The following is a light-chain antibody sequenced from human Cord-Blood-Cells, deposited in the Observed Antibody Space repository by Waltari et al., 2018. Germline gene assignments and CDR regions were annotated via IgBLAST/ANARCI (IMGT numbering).Light chain of an antibody. V-gene: IGLV2-14*01. Sequence: QSALTQPASVSGSPGQSITISCTGTSSDVGGSNYVSWYQQHPGKAPKLMIYDVSNRPSGVSNRFSGSKSGNTASLTFSGLQAEDEADYYCSSYTSSSTWVFGGGTKLTVL. CDR1: SSDVGGSNY. CDR3: SSYTSSSTWV. J-gene: IGLJ3*02. CDR2: DVS.